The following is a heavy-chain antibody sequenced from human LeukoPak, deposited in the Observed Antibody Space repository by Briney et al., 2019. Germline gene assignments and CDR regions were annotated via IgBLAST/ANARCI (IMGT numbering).Heavy chain of an antibody. V-gene: IGHV3-7*01. Sequence: GGSLRLSCAASGFTFSNYWMSWVRQAPGKGQEWVANIKQDGGQKVYVDSVKGRFTISRDNAKNSLYLQMNSLSAEDTAVYYCARKSSRGAINDYWGQGTLVAVSS. CDR2: IKQDGGQK. J-gene: IGHJ4*02. D-gene: IGHD3-10*01. CDR1: GFTFSNYW. CDR3: ARKSSRGAINDY.